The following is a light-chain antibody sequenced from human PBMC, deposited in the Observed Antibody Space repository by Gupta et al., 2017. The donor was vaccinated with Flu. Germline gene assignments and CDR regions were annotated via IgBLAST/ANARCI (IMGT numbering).Light chain of an antibody. CDR3: KQDKRYPLT. CDR2: LGS. V-gene: IGKV2-28*01. J-gene: IGKJ4*01. Sequence: ISRRTSPSLLRISGSNCLDWYEQKPGQSPKLLIYLGSTRESGVPDRFSGSGSGTDFTLKINRVEAEDVGIYYCKQDKRYPLTFGGGTKVEIK. CDR1: PSLLRISGSNC.